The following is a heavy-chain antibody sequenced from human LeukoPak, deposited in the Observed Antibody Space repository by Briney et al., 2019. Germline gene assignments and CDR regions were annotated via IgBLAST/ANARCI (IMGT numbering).Heavy chain of an antibody. Sequence: SVKVSCKASGYTFTRYYLHWVRQAPGQGLEWMGIINPSGGRTNNAQQFQGRVTMTRDTSTSTVYMQLSSLRSEDTAVYYCARDLAIAAAPYGMDVWGQGTTVTVSS. CDR3: ARDLAIAAAPYGMDV. V-gene: IGHV1-46*01. CDR1: GYTFTRYY. CDR2: INPSGGRT. D-gene: IGHD6-13*01. J-gene: IGHJ6*02.